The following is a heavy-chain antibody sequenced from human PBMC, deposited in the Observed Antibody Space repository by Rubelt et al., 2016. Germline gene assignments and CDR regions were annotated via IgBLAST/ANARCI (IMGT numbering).Heavy chain of an antibody. J-gene: IGHJ6*03. CDR1: GGSISSSSYY. Sequence: QLQLQESGPGLVKPSETLSLTCTVSGGSISSSSYYWGWIRQPPGKGLEWIGSIYYSGSTYYNPSLKSRVTISVDTSKNQFSLTLSSVTASDTAVYYCAIQFGYYYYMDVWGKGTTVTVSS. CDR3: AIQFGYYYYMDV. D-gene: IGHD3-10*01. CDR2: IYYSGST. V-gene: IGHV4-39*01.